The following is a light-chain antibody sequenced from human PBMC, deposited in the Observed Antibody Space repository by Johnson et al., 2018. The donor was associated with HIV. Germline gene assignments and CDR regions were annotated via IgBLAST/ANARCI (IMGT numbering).Light chain of an antibody. CDR2: DNN. CDR3: GTWDTSLRTGF. CDR1: SSNVGSSF. V-gene: IGLV1-51*01. J-gene: IGLJ1*01. Sequence: QFVLTQPPSVSAAPGQTVTISCSGSSSNVGSSFVSWYRQVPGTAPKLLIYDNNKRPSGIPGRFSGSKSGPSATLGITGLQTGDEADYYCGTWDTSLRTGFFGTGTKVTVL.